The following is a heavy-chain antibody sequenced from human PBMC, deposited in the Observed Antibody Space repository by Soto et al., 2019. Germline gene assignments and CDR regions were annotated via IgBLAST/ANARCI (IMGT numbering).Heavy chain of an antibody. V-gene: IGHV3-74*01. J-gene: IGHJ5*02. CDR2: INSDASHT. D-gene: IGHD2-2*01. CDR1: GFTFSTYW. Sequence: GGSLRLSCAASGFTFSTYWMHWIRQVPGKGLEWVSRINSDASHTYYADSVKGRFTTSRDDSKNTLYLQMNSLRAEDTAVYYCAKDLTVVVPAENWFDPWGQGTLVTVSS. CDR3: AKDLTVVVPAENWFDP.